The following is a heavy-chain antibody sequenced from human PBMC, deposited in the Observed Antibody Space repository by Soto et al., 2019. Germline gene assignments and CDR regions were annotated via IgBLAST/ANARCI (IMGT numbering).Heavy chain of an antibody. CDR3: AKSLLFVDHGYMDV. CDR2: IIPIQGKA. CDR1: GGSFTSYS. Sequence: QVQLVQSGAELKKPGSSVKVSCEASGGSFTSYSFTWVRQAPGQGVEWMGRIIPIQGKANYALKFQDRVTITADRSMRTVYMELTSLRPEDTAVYFCAKSLLFVDHGYMDVWGKGTTVTVSS. D-gene: IGHD2-21*01. J-gene: IGHJ6*03. V-gene: IGHV1-69*02.